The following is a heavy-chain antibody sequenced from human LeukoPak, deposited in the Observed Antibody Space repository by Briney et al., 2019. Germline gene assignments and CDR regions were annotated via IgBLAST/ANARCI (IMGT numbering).Heavy chain of an antibody. Sequence: GASVKVSCKASGYTFTSYGISWVRQAPGQGLEWMGWINTNTGNPTYAQGFTGRFVFSLDTSVSTAYLQISSLKAEDTAVYYCARSILTMVRGANPGDYYYYMDVWGKGTTVTVSS. V-gene: IGHV7-4-1*02. CDR1: GYTFTSYG. D-gene: IGHD3-10*01. J-gene: IGHJ6*03. CDR3: ARSILTMVRGANPGDYYYYMDV. CDR2: INTNTGNP.